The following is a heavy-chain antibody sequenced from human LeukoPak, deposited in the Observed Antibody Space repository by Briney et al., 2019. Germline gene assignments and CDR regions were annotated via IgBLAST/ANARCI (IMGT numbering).Heavy chain of an antibody. J-gene: IGHJ4*02. CDR3: VRDLVLVWTPGDDFDH. D-gene: IGHD2-8*02. CDR2: INEDATII. V-gene: IGHV3-74*01. CDR1: GFTFRNYW. Sequence: PGGSLRLSCAASGFTFRNYWMHWVRQVPGKGLEWVSRINEDATIISYADSVKGRFTISGDNARNTVSLQMHSLRAEDTAVYYCVRDLVLVWTPGDDFDHWGQGTLVTVSS.